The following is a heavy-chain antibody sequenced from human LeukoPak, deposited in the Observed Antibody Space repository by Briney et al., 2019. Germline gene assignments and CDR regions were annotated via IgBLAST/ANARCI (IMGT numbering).Heavy chain of an antibody. CDR1: GFTFSSYW. V-gene: IGHV3-74*03. Sequence: QAGGSLRLSCEDSGFTFSSYWMHWVRQAPGKGLVWVSRINPDGRTITYADSVKGRFTISRDNAKNTLYLQMNSLRVEDTAVYYCARVAVGRYDFDYRGQGTLVTVSS. CDR3: ARVAVGRYDFDY. D-gene: IGHD1-26*01. J-gene: IGHJ4*02. CDR2: INPDGRTI.